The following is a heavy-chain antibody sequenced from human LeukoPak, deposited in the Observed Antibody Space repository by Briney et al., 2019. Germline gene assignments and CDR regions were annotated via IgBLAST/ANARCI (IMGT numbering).Heavy chain of an antibody. CDR2: ISSSSSYI. CDR1: GFTFSSYS. CDR3: ARDFNSGGYDSGSDYFDY. J-gene: IGHJ4*02. V-gene: IGHV3-21*01. Sequence: GGSLRLSCAASGFTFSSYSMNWVRQAPGKGLEWVSSISSSSSYIYYADSVRGRFTISRDNAKNSLYLQMNSLRAEDTAVHYCARDFNSGGYDSGSDYFDYWGQGTLVTVSS. D-gene: IGHD5-12*01.